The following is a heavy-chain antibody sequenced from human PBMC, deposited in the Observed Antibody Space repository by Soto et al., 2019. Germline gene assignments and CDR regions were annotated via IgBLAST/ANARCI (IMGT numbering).Heavy chain of an antibody. CDR3: ASSPRGSTNWFDP. V-gene: IGHV4-38-2*01. Sequence: PSETLSLTCAVSGYSISSGYYWGWIRQPPGKGLEWIGSIYHSGSTYYNPSLKGRVTISVDTSKNQFSLKLSSVTAADTAVYYCASSPRGSTNWFDPWGQGTLVTVS. CDR1: GYSISSGYY. D-gene: IGHD3-16*01. CDR2: IYHSGST. J-gene: IGHJ5*02.